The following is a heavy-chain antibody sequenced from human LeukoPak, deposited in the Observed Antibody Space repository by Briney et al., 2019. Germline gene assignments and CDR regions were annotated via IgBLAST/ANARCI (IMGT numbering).Heavy chain of an antibody. D-gene: IGHD3-10*01. Sequence: GGSLRLSCAASGFTFSSYAMSWVRQAPGKGLEWVSAISGSGGSTYYADSVKGRFTISRDNSKNTPYLQMNSLRAEDTAVYYCARSLSWVRDTTLFDYWGQGTLVTVSS. CDR1: GFTFSSYA. CDR2: ISGSGGST. CDR3: ARSLSWVRDTTLFDY. V-gene: IGHV3-23*01. J-gene: IGHJ4*02.